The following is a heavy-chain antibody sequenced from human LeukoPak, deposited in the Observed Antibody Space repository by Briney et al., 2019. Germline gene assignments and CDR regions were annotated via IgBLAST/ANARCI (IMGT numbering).Heavy chain of an antibody. CDR3: AKGGYCSSTSCRNRGPDP. J-gene: IGHJ5*02. V-gene: IGHV3-23*01. CDR1: GFTFSSYG. CDR2: ISGSGGST. D-gene: IGHD2-2*01. Sequence: GGSLRLSCAASGFTFSSYGMHWVRQAPGKGLEWVSAISGSGGSTYYADSVKGRFTISRDNSKNTLYLQMNSLRAEDTAVYYCAKGGYCSSTSCRNRGPDPWGQGTLVTVSS.